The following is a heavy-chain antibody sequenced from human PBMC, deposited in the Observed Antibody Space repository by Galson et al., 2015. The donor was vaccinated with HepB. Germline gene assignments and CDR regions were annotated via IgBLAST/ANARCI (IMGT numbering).Heavy chain of an antibody. V-gene: IGHV3-30*04. Sequence: SLRLSCAASGFIFSSYALHWVRQAPGKGLEWVAYISYDRTNKHYADSVKGRFTISRDKSKNTLYLHMSSQREEDTAVYYCAREGEYFFDYWGQGTLVTVSS. CDR1: GFIFSSYA. CDR2: ISYDRTNK. J-gene: IGHJ4*02. CDR3: AREGEYFFDY.